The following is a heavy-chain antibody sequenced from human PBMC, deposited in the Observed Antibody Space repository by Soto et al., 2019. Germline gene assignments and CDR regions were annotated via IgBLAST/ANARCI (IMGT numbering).Heavy chain of an antibody. CDR1: GYTFTSYG. J-gene: IGHJ3*02. Sequence: QVQLVQSGAEVKKPGASVKVSCKASGYTFTSYGISWVRQAPGQGLEWMGWISAYNGNTNYAQKLQGRITMTTDTSTSTAYMELRSLRSDDTAVYYCARVSHLAVAGIVAFDIWGQGTMVTVSS. V-gene: IGHV1-18*01. CDR2: ISAYNGNT. CDR3: ARVSHLAVAGIVAFDI. D-gene: IGHD6-19*01.